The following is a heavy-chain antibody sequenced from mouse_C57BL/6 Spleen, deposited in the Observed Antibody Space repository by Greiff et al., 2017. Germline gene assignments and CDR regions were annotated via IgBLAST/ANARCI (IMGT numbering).Heavy chain of an antibody. CDR3: ARRGLLQGMDY. V-gene: IGHV1-80*01. Sequence: QVHVKQSGAELVKPGASVKISCKASGYAFSSYWMNWVKQRPGKGLEWIGQIYPGDGDTNYNGKFKGKATLTADKSSSTAYMQLSSLTSEDAAVYFCARRGLLQGMDYWGQGTSVTVSS. CDR2: IYPGDGDT. CDR1: GYAFSSYW. J-gene: IGHJ4*01. D-gene: IGHD2-3*01.